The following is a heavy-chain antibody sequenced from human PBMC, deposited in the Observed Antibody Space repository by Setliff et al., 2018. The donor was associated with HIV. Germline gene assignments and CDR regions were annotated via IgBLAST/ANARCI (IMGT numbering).Heavy chain of an antibody. Sequence: PSETLSLTCSVSGASIRGHYWSWIRQSPGKGLEWIGYIYYTGTANYNPSLKSRVTISVDTSKNQLSLKLGSVTAADTAVYYCARDRPPSTVDMLGAFDRWGQGTMVTVSS. CDR2: IYYTGTA. D-gene: IGHD4-17*01. J-gene: IGHJ3*02. V-gene: IGHV4-59*11. CDR3: ARDRPPSTVDMLGAFDR. CDR1: GASIRGHY.